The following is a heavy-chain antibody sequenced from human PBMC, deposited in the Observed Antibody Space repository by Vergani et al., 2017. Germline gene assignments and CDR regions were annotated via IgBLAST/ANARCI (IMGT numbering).Heavy chain of an antibody. D-gene: IGHD2-15*01. CDR2: ISWNSGSI. CDR1: GFTFDDYA. Sequence: EVQLVESGGGLVQPGRSLRLSCAASGFTFDDYAMHWVRQAPGKGLEWVSGISWNSGSIGYADSVKGRFTISRDNAKNSLYLQMNSLRAEDTAVYYCARDRWRNDYLDYWGQGTLVTVSS. CDR3: ARDRWRNDYLDY. V-gene: IGHV3-9*01. J-gene: IGHJ4*02.